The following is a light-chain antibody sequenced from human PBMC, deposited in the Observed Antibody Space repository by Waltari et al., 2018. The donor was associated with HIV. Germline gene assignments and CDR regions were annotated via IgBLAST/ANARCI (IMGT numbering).Light chain of an antibody. CDR3: VSYAGNNYVL. Sequence: QSALTQPPSASGSPGQSVTISCAGTSSDIGLYNFVSWYQQHPGKAPKLIISEVSRRPSGVPDRFSGAKSGNTASLTVSGLQAEDEAAYYCVSYAGNNYVLFGGGTKLTVL. CDR2: EVS. V-gene: IGLV2-8*01. CDR1: SSDIGLYNF. J-gene: IGLJ2*01.